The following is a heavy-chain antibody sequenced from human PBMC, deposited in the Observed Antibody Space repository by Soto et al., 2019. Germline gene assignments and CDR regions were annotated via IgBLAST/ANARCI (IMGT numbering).Heavy chain of an antibody. D-gene: IGHD3-3*01. Sequence: QMHLVQSGPEVKKPGTSVKVSCLASGFTFTNSAVQWVRQARGQRLEWIGWIVVGSGNTNYAQKFQERVTIVRDMSTSTVYMDLSSLRSEDTAVYYCAADNDFWSGHYDFDDWGQGALVTVSS. CDR3: AADNDFWSGHYDFDD. V-gene: IGHV1-58*01. J-gene: IGHJ4*02. CDR2: IVVGSGNT. CDR1: GFTFTNSA.